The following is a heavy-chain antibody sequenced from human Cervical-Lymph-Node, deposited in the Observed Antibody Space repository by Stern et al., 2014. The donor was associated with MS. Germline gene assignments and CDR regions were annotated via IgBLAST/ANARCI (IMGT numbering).Heavy chain of an antibody. CDR1: GSSLSNPRMG. D-gene: IGHD1-26*01. CDR2: IFSTDEK. V-gene: IGHV2-26*01. Sequence: QITLKESGPVLVKPTETLTLTCSVSGSSLSNPRMGVSWIRQPPGKALEWLAHIFSTDEKSYSTSLESRLTISRGTSKSQVVLTMTNMDPVDTATYYCARSYSGTYLDWFDPWGQGTLVTVSS. CDR3: ARSYSGTYLDWFDP. J-gene: IGHJ5*02.